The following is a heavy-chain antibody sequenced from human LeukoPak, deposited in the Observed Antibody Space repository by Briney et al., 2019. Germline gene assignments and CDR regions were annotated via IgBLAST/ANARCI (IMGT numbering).Heavy chain of an antibody. V-gene: IGHV4-4*07. J-gene: IGHJ6*03. Sequence: PSETLSLTCPVSGGSLSSYYWSWIRQPAGKGLEWIGRIYTSGSTNYNPSLKSGVTISVETSKNQSSLKLSSVTAADPPVYYCASLDIVVVPAANGAYYYYYMYVWGKGTTGTISS. CDR2: IYTSGST. CDR3: ASLDIVVVPAANGAYYYYYMYV. CDR1: GGSLSSYY. D-gene: IGHD2-2*03.